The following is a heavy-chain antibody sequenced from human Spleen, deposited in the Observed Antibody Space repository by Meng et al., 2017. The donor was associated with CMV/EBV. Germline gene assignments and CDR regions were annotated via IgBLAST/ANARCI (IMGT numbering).Heavy chain of an antibody. V-gene: IGHV3-23*01. D-gene: IGHD3-3*01. CDR2: ISGSGGST. Sequence: GGSLRLSCAASGVTFSSYAGSWVRQAPGKGLEWVSAISGSGGSTYYADSVKGRFTISRDNSKNTLYLQMNSLRAEDTAVYYCAKGTYDFWSGDDAFDIWGQGTMVTVSS. CDR3: AKGTYDFWSGDDAFDI. J-gene: IGHJ3*02. CDR1: GVTFSSYA.